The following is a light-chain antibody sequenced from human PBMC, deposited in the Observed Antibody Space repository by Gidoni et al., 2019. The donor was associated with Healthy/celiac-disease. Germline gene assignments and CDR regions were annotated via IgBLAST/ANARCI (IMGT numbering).Light chain of an antibody. J-gene: IGLJ1*01. CDR1: SSNIGAGYD. CDR2: GNS. V-gene: IGLV1-40*01. CDR3: QSYDSSLSGLYV. Sequence: QSVLTQPPSVSAAPGQRVPISCTGSSSNIGAGYDVHWYQQLPGTAPKLLIYGNSNRPSGVPDRFSGSKSGTSASLAITGLQAEDEADYYCQSYDSSLSGLYVFGTGTKVTVL.